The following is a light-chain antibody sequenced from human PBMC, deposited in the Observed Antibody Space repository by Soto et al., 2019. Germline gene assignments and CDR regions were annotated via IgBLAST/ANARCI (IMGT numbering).Light chain of an antibody. CDR3: QQRSNWPLT. Sequence: EIVLTQSPATLSLSPGERATLSCRASQSVSTYLAWYQQKPGQAPRFLIYDASNRATGIPARFSGSGSGIDFTLTISSLEPEDFAIYYCQQRSNWPLTFGGGTKVEIK. J-gene: IGKJ4*01. CDR1: QSVSTY. V-gene: IGKV3-11*01. CDR2: DAS.